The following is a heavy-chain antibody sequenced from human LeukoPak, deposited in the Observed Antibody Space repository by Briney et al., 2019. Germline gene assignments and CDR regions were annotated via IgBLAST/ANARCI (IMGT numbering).Heavy chain of an antibody. J-gene: IGHJ6*03. Sequence: SETLSLTCAVYGGSFSGYYWSWIRQPPGKGLEWMGEINNSGSTNYNPSLKSRVTISVDTSKNQFSLKLSSVTAADTAVYYCARRATSYCSGGSCYTHYYYYMDVWGKGTTVTISS. CDR3: ARRATSYCSGGSCYTHYYYYMDV. CDR1: GGSFSGYY. V-gene: IGHV4-34*01. CDR2: INNSGST. D-gene: IGHD2-15*01.